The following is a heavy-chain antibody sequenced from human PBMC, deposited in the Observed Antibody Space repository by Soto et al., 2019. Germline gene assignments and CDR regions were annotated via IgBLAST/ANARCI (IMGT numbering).Heavy chain of an antibody. CDR3: ARDHGDSGRYYVTSY. CDR1: GGTFSSYA. J-gene: IGHJ4*02. V-gene: IGHV1-69*13. CDR2: IIPIFGTA. D-gene: IGHD1-26*01. Sequence: SVKVSCKASGGTFSSYAISWVRQAPGQGLEWMGGIIPIFGTANYAQKFQGRVTITADESTSTAYMELSSLISEDTAVYYCARDHGDSGRYYVTSYLGRVTRITVSS.